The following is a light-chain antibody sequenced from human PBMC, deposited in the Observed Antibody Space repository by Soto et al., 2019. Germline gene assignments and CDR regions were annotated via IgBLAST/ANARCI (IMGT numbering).Light chain of an antibody. CDR2: EGH. V-gene: IGLV2-23*01. CDR3: CLYVGATTYV. Sequence: QSAVAQPACVSGSPGQSITISCTGASGYVGTYSLVSWYQQHPGKAPKVVIYEGHKRPSGVPDRFSGSTSVNTASLTISGLQTDDEADYYCCLYVGATTYVFGTGTKVTAL. J-gene: IGLJ1*01. CDR1: SGYVGTYSL.